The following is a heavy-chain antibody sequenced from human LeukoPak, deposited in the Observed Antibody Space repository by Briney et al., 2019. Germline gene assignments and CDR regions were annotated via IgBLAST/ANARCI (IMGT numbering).Heavy chain of an antibody. Sequence: GGSLRLSCAASGFTFSSYAMHWVRQAPGKGLEWVAVISYDGSNKYYADSVKGRFTIPRDNSKNTLYLQMNSLRAEDTAVYYCARDNHQLESFDYWGQGTLVTVSS. CDR2: ISYDGSNK. V-gene: IGHV3-30*14. CDR3: ARDNHQLESFDY. J-gene: IGHJ4*02. CDR1: GFTFSSYA. D-gene: IGHD2-2*01.